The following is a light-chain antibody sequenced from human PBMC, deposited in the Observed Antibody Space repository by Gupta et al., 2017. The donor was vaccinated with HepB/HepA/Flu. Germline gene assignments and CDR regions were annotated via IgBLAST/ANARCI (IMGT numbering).Light chain of an antibody. J-gene: IGLJ2*01. CDR1: SSDVGGYNS. CDR3: TSFISGSTLMI. V-gene: IGLV2-14*03. Sequence: QSGLTQPASVSGSAGQSITISCTGPSSDVGGYNSVSWYQQYPGRAPKLLIYDVSNRPSGVSNRFSGSKTVNSASLTSSGLQAEDEAVYYCTSFISGSTLMIFGVGTELTVL. CDR2: DVS.